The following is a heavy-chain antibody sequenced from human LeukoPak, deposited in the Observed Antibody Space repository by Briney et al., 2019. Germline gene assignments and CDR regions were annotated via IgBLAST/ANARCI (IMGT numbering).Heavy chain of an antibody. D-gene: IGHD6-13*01. V-gene: IGHV1-69*04. CDR1: GGTFSSYA. CDR3: ARSSNSFSFDY. Sequence: SVKVSCKASGGTFSSYAISWVRRAPGQGLEWMGRIIPILGIANYAQKFQGRVTITADKSTSTAYMELSSLRSEDTAVYYCARSSNSFSFDYWGQGTLVTVSS. CDR2: IIPILGIA. J-gene: IGHJ4*02.